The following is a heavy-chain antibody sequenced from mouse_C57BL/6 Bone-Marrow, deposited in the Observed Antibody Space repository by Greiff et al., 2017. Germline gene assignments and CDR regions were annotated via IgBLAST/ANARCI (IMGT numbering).Heavy chain of an antibody. CDR1: GFTFSSYA. CDR3: AREGGFDY. J-gene: IGHJ2*01. V-gene: IGHV5-4*01. Sequence: DVKLEESGGGLVKPGGSLKLSCAASGFTFSSYAMSWVRQTPEKRLEWVATISDGGRYTYYPDNVKGRFTISRDNAKNNLYLQMSHLKSEDTAMYYCAREGGFDYWGQGTTLTVSS. CDR2: ISDGGRYT.